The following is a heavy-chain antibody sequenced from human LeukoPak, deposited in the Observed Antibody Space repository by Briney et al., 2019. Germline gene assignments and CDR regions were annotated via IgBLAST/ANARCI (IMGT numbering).Heavy chain of an antibody. CDR3: VRVLDGCDY. V-gene: IGHV3-48*03. Sequence: EGSLRLSCAASEFTFSRYDMNWVRQAPGKGLEWVSYISSSGSSIHYADSVEGRFTISRDNAKNSLYLQMNSLRPEDTAVYYCVRVLDGCDYWGQGTLVTVSS. CDR2: ISSSGSSI. D-gene: IGHD2-15*01. J-gene: IGHJ4*02. CDR1: EFTFSRYD.